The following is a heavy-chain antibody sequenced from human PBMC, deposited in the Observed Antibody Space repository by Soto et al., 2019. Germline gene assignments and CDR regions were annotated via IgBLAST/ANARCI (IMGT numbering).Heavy chain of an antibody. J-gene: IGHJ6*02. CDR2: ISWDGKSA. CDR3: AKVGSGLVFDGFDV. CDR1: GFTFDEYS. D-gene: IGHD3-16*01. V-gene: IGHV3-43*01. Sequence: GGSLRLSCAAFGFTFDEYSMNWVRQAPGKGLEWVAVISWDGKSAYYADSVRGRFTISRDNSKNSLYLHVNSLRSEDTALYYCAKVGSGLVFDGFDVWGQGTTVTVSS.